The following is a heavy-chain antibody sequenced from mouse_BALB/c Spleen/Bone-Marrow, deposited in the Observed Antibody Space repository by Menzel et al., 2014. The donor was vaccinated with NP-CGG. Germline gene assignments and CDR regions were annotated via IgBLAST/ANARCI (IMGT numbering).Heavy chain of an antibody. CDR3: ARYNYGSSQFAY. V-gene: IGHV14-3*02. CDR2: IDPANGNP. CDR1: GFNIKDTY. J-gene: IGHJ3*01. D-gene: IGHD1-1*01. Sequence: VQLQQSGAELVKPGASVKLSCTASGFNIKDTYMHWVKQRPEQGLEWIGRIDPANGNPKYDPKFQGKATITADTSSNTAYLQLSSLTSEDTAVYYCARYNYGSSQFAYWGQGTLVTVSA.